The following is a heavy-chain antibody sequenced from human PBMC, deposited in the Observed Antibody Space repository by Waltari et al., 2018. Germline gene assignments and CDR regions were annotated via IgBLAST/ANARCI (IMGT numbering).Heavy chain of an antibody. CDR2: VSVSGKTM. V-gene: IGHV3-48*03. CDR1: DCISRTSE. J-gene: IGHJ1*01. Sequence: EVQLVESGGGLFRTGGSLRLSCAASDCISRTSERNWVRQNPGKGLEWVSYVSVSGKTMYNVDSVKGRFTISRDNAKNSLHLQMNSLRAEDTAVDYCARAYSGSYYRYFEYWGQGALVTVSS. D-gene: IGHD1-26*01. CDR3: ARAYSGSYYRYFEY.